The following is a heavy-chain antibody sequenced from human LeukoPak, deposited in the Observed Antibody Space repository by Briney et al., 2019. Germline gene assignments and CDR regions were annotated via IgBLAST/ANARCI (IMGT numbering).Heavy chain of an antibody. CDR3: ARDRYGDGFAHFDY. CDR1: GYTFTAYA. J-gene: IGHJ4*02. D-gene: IGHD5-24*01. CDR2: ITPSGGA. V-gene: IGHV1-2*02. Sequence: ASVKVSCTSSGYTFTAYAMHWVRRAPGQGLEWMGWITPSGGANYAQKFQGRVTMTRDTSISTAYMDLSRLTSDDTAVYYCARDRYGDGFAHFDYWGQGTLVTVSS.